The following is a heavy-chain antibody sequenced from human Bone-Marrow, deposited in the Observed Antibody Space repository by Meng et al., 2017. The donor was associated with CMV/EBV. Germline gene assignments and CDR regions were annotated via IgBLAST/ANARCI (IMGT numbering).Heavy chain of an antibody. CDR1: GFTFSSYA. D-gene: IGHD2-15*01. CDR3: AKYLLPRVLRDGFDI. Sequence: GGALRLSLAASGFTFSSYAMGLVRQAPGKGLEWVSSISGGDGSTYSADSVKGRFTISRDNPKNTVFLQMSSLRAEDTAVYYCAKYLLPRVLRDGFDIWGQGTLVTVSS. CDR2: ISGGDGST. V-gene: IGHV3-23*01. J-gene: IGHJ3*02.